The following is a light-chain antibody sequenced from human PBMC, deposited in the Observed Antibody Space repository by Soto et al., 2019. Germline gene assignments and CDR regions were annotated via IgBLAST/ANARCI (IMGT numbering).Light chain of an antibody. CDR3: QQRGNWPLT. J-gene: IGKJ4*01. V-gene: IGKV3-11*01. CDR2: DAS. CDR1: QSGNSY. Sequence: EIVLTQSPATLSLSPGESAPLSCRASQSGNSYLAWYQHKPGQAPRLLIYDASNRATGIPARFSGSGSGTDFTLTISTLESEDFAIYYCQQRGNWPLTFGGGTKVEI.